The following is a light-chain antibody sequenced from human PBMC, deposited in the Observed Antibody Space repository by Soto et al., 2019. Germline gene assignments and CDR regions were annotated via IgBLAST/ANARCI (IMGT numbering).Light chain of an antibody. CDR3: SSYTTSNTRQIV. Sequence: QSVLTQPASVSGSPGQSITISCTSTSSDVGGYNYVSWYQHHPGKAPKLLIYDVSNRPSGISNLFSGSKSDNTASLTISGLQPEDEADYYCSSYTTSNTRQIVFGTGTKVTVL. CDR2: DVS. CDR1: SSDVGGYNY. V-gene: IGLV2-14*03. J-gene: IGLJ1*01.